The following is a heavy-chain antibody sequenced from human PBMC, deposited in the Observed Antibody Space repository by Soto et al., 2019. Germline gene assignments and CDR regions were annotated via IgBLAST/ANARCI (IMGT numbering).Heavy chain of an antibody. CDR3: ARDLLITYNWFDP. J-gene: IGHJ5*02. D-gene: IGHD3-16*01. V-gene: IGHV3-48*02. CDR2: ISSSSSTI. CDR1: GFTLSSYS. Sequence: GESLKISCAASGFTLSSYSMNWVRQAPGKGLEWVSYISSSSSTIYYADSVKGRFTISRDNAKNSLYLQMNSLRDEDTAVYYCARDLLITYNWFDPWGQGTLVTVSS.